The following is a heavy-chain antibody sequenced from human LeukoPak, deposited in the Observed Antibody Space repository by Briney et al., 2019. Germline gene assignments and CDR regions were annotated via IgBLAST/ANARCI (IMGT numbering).Heavy chain of an antibody. J-gene: IGHJ5*02. CDR2: IIPIFGTA. CDR1: GGTFSSYA. CDR3: ARPRRGHNWFDP. Sequence: ASVKVSCKASGGTFSSYAISWVRQAPGQGLEWMGGIIPIFGTANYAQKFQGRVTITADKSTSTAYMELSSLRSEDTAVYYCARPRRGHNWFDPWGQGTLVTVSS. V-gene: IGHV1-69*06.